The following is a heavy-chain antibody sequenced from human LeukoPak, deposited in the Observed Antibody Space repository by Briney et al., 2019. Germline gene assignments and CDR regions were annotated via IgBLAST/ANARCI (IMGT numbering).Heavy chain of an antibody. Sequence: GGSLRLSCAASGGTFSSYWMHWVRQAPGKGLEWVSRIKYDGSYTNYADSVKGRFTISRDNARNTLSLHMISLRAEDTAVYFCVRDGDAYNFDFWGQGVLVTVSS. V-gene: IGHV3-74*01. CDR2: IKYDGSYT. D-gene: IGHD5-24*01. CDR1: GGTFSSYW. CDR3: VRDGDAYNFDF. J-gene: IGHJ4*02.